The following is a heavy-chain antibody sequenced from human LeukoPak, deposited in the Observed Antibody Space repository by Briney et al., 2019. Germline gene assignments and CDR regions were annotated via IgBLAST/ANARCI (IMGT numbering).Heavy chain of an antibody. Sequence: PGGSLRLSGAASGFTFSSYAMHWVRQAPGKGREYVSAISGNGGNTYYASSVKGRFTISRDNSKNTLYLQMGSLRAEDMAVYYCARVVCSGGTCYLDYWGQGTLVTVSS. D-gene: IGHD2-15*01. CDR2: ISGNGGNT. CDR3: ARVVCSGGTCYLDY. J-gene: IGHJ4*02. CDR1: GFTFSSYA. V-gene: IGHV3-64*01.